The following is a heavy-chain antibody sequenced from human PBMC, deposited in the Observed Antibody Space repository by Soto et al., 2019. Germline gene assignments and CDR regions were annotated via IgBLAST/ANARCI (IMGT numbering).Heavy chain of an antibody. CDR2: IRGRSKKFAT. V-gene: IGHV3-73*01. J-gene: IGHJ4*02. D-gene: IGHD4-17*01. CDR3: TARGGDSLQDI. Sequence: EVQLVESGGGLVQPGGSLKVSCAGLGFNFSDSALHWVRQPSGKGLEWIGRIRGRSKKFATSYATSVRGRFSLSRDVSRDTAYLQMNSLRDDDTGVYFCTARGGDSLQDIWGQGTLVTVSS. CDR1: GFNFSDSA.